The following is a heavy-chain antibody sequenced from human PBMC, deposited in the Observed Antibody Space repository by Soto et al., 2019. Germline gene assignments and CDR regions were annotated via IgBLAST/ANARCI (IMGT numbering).Heavy chain of an antibody. CDR1: GYTFTSYD. CDR2: MNASSGNT. D-gene: IGHD3-9*01. V-gene: IGHV1-3*01. Sequence: ASVKVSCKASGYTFTSYDINWVRQATGQRLEWMGWMNASSGNTKYSQKFQGRVTITRDTSASTAYMELSSLRSEDTAVYYCAFSLGFLVIRSWGQGTLVTVSS. J-gene: IGHJ5*02. CDR3: AFSLGFLVIRS.